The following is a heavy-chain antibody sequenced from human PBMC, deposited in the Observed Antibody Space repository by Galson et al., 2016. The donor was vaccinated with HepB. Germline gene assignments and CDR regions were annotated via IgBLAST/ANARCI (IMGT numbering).Heavy chain of an antibody. V-gene: IGHV3-13*01. D-gene: IGHD6-19*01. Sequence: SLRLSCAASGFSFSNYDMYWVRQAPGKGLEWVSSIYTADDTYYEDSVEGRFTVSRENAKDSLYLHMNSLRAGDTAVYYWVRGSYSSDWYRTSAYDFGMDVWGKGTPVTVSS. CDR3: VRGSYSSDWYRTSAYDFGMDV. J-gene: IGHJ6*04. CDR1: GFSFSNYD. CDR2: IYTADDT.